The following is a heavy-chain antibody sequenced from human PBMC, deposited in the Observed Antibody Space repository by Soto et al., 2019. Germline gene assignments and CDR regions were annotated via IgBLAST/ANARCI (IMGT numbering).Heavy chain of an antibody. J-gene: IGHJ4*02. CDR2: ISYDGSNN. CDR3: ARSQPSDY. V-gene: IGHV3-30-3*01. Sequence: GGSLRLSCAASGFTFSSYAMHWVRQAPGKGLEWVAVISYDGSNNFYADFVKGRFTISRDNSKNTLYLQMNSLRAEDTAVYYCARSQPSDYWGRGTLVTVSS. CDR1: GFTFSSYA.